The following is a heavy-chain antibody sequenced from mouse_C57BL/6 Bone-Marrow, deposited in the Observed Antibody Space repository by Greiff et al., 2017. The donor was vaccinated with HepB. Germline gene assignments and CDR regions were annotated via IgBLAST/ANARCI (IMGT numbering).Heavy chain of an antibody. Sequence: EVQLQQSGAELVKPGASVKLSCTASGYTITDYYMHWVKQRPEQGLEWIGGINPDDGETKYTPKFKGKATITADTSSNTAYLQLRSLTSEDTAVYYCARWNGYLGYWGQGTTLTVSS. CDR1: GYTITDYY. D-gene: IGHD1-1*02. CDR3: ARWNGYLGY. J-gene: IGHJ2*01. CDR2: INPDDGET. V-gene: IGHV14-2*01.